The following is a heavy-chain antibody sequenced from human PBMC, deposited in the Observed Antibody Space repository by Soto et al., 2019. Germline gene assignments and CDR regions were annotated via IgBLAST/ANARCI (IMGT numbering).Heavy chain of an antibody. V-gene: IGHV1-69*02. CDR2: IIPILGIA. D-gene: IGHD6-13*01. Sequence: SVKVSCKASGGTFSSYTISWVRQAPGQGLEWMGRIIPILGIANYAQKFQGRVTITADKSTSTAYTELSSLRSEDTAVYYCARLAGNTRFDIWGQVTMVTVSS. CDR1: GGTFSSYT. J-gene: IGHJ3*02. CDR3: ARLAGNTRFDI.